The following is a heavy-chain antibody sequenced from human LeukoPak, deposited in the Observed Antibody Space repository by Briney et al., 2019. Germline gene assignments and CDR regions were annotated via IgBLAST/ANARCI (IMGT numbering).Heavy chain of an antibody. CDR1: GGTFSSYA. D-gene: IGHD1-26*01. CDR2: IIPILGTA. J-gene: IGHJ1*01. Sequence: WASVKVSCKASGGTFSSYAISWVRHAPGQGLEWMGRIIPILGTANYAQKFQGRVTITADKSTSTAYMELSSLRSEDTAVYYCARGVGGSYVYFQHWGQGTLVTVSS. V-gene: IGHV1-69*04. CDR3: ARGVGGSYVYFQH.